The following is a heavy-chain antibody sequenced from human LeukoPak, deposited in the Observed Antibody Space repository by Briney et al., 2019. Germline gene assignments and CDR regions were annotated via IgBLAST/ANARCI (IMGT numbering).Heavy chain of an antibody. Sequence: ASVKVSCKASGYTFTSYGISWVRQAPGQGLEWMGWISAYNGNTNYVQKLQGRVTMTTDTSTSTAYMELRSLRSDDTAVYYCARDSSYCGGDCNTDKDAFDIWGQGTMVTVSS. V-gene: IGHV1-18*04. CDR3: ARDSSYCGGDCNTDKDAFDI. CDR1: GYTFTSYG. D-gene: IGHD2-21*02. J-gene: IGHJ3*02. CDR2: ISAYNGNT.